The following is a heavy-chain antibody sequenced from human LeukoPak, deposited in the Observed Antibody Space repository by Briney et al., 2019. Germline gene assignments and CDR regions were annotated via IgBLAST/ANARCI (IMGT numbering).Heavy chain of an antibody. CDR3: TTLNSGYDWGGVGYWYFDL. Sequence: GGSLRLSCAASGFTFSNAWMSWVRQAPGKGLEWVGRIKSKTVGGTTDYAAPVKGRFTISRDDSKNTLYLQMNSLKTEDTAVYYCTTLNSGYDWGGVGYWYFDLWGRGTLVTVSS. J-gene: IGHJ2*01. V-gene: IGHV3-15*01. D-gene: IGHD5-12*01. CDR2: IKSKTVGGTT. CDR1: GFTFSNAW.